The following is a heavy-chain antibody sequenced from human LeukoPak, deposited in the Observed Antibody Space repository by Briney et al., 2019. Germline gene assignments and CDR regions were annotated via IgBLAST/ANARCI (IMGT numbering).Heavy chain of an antibody. CDR2: IIPIFGTA. CDR3: ARAANTHYYDSSGYYYYYYYMDV. Sequence: GASVKVSCKASGGTFSSYAISWVRQAPGQGLEWMGGIIPIFGTANYAQKFQGRVTITADESTSTAYMELSSLRSEDTAVYYCARAANTHYYDSSGYYYYYYYMDVWGKGTTVTISS. J-gene: IGHJ6*03. V-gene: IGHV1-69*13. D-gene: IGHD3-22*01. CDR1: GGTFSSYA.